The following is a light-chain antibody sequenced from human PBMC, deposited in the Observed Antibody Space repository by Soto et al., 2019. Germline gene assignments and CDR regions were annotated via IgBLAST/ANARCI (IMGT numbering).Light chain of an antibody. CDR1: SSNIGDNA. CDR2: YDD. V-gene: IGLV1-36*01. CDR3: AAWDDSLSGWV. J-gene: IGLJ3*02. Sequence: QSTLTQPPSVSEAPRQRVTISCSGSSSNIGDNAVYWYQQFPGKAPKLLIYYDDLLPSGVSDRFSGSKSGTSASLAISGLQSEDEAEYYCAAWDDSLSGWVFGGGTKLTVL.